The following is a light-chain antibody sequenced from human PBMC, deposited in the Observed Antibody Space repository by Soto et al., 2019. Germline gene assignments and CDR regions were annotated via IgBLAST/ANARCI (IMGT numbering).Light chain of an antibody. V-gene: IGKV3-11*01. CDR3: QRGDT. J-gene: IGKJ5*01. CDR2: DAS. CDR1: QNVSSN. Sequence: EIVLTQSPATLSLSPWERATLSCRASQNVSSNLAWYQQKPGQAPRLLIYDASNRATGIPARFSGSGSGTDFTLTISSLEPEDFAVYYCQRGDTFGQGTRLEIK.